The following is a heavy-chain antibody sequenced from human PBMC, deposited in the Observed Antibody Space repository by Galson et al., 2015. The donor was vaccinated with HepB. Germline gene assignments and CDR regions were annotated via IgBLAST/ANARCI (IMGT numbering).Heavy chain of an antibody. CDR3: AGRTGYYYDSSGPRAYYYYGMDV. CDR2: INPNSGGT. D-gene: IGHD3-22*01. CDR1: GYTFTGYY. V-gene: IGHV1-2*06. Sequence: SVKVSSKASGYTFTGYYMHWVRQAPGQGLEWMGRINPNSGGTNYAQKFQGRVTMTRDTSISTAYMELSRLRSDDTAVYYCAGRTGYYYDSSGPRAYYYYGMDVWGQGTTVTVSS. J-gene: IGHJ6*02.